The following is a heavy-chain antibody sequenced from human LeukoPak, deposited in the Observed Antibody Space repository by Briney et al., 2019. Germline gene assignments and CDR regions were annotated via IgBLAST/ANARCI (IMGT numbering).Heavy chain of an antibody. V-gene: IGHV3-15*01. CDR1: GFTFSNVW. D-gene: IGHD1-1*01. J-gene: IGHJ4*02. CDR3: VTRVKSTGDY. Sequence: KPGGSLRLSCEASGFTFSNVWMNWVRQAPGKGLEWIGRIKTKTDGGTTEYAAPVKGRFTISRDDSKNTVYQQMNSLKTEDTALYYCVTRVKSTGDYWGQGTLVTVSS. CDR2: IKTKTDGGTT.